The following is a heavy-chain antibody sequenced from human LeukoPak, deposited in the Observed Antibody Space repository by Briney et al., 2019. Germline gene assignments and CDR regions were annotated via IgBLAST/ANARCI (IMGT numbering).Heavy chain of an antibody. CDR3: ARHLRLWQNWFDP. D-gene: IGHD5-18*01. V-gene: IGHV5-51*01. CDR2: IYPGDSDT. J-gene: IGHJ5*02. Sequence: GESLKISCKGSGYSFTNYWNGWVRQMPGKGPEWMGIIYPGDSDTRYSPSFQGQVTISADKSISTAYLQWSSLKASDTAMYYCARHLRLWQNWFDPWGQGTLVTVSS. CDR1: GYSFTNYW.